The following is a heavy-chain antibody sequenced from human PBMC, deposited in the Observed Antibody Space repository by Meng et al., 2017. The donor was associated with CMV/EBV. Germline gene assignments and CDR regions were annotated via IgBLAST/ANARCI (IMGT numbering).Heavy chain of an antibody. CDR3: ARDARIAARRGDY. V-gene: IGHV1-2*02. CDR2: INPTSGGT. CDR1: GYTFTGYY. D-gene: IGHD6-6*01. J-gene: IGHJ4*02. Sequence: KASGYTFTGYYMHWVRQAPGHGLEWMGWINPTSGGTNYAQKFQGRVTMTRDTSISTAYMELSRLRSDDTAVYYCARDARIAARRGDYWGQGTLVTVSS.